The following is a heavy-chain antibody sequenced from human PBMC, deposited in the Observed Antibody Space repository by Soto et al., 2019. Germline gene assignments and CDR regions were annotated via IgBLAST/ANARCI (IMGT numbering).Heavy chain of an antibody. V-gene: IGHV1-46*01. CDR2: INPSGGST. CDR3: ARDRGAYDFWSGSYHFQL. CDR1: GYTFTSYY. J-gene: IGHJ1*01. D-gene: IGHD3-3*01. Sequence: ASVKVSCKASGYTFTSYYMHWVRQAPGQGLEWMGIINPSGGSTSYAQKFQGRVTMTRDTSTSTVYMELSSLRSEDTAVYYCARDRGAYDFWSGSYHFQLWGQGTLVTVFS.